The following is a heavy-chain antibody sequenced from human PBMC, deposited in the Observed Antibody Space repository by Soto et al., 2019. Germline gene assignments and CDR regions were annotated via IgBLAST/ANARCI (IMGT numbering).Heavy chain of an antibody. CDR3: TGITMVRGPLSDFDI. J-gene: IGHJ3*02. V-gene: IGHV5-51*01. Sequence: GESLKISCKGSGYSFTSYWIGWVRQMPGKGLEWMGIIYPGDSDTRYSPSFQGQVTISADKSISTAYLQWSSLKASDTAMYYCTGITMVRGPLSDFDIWGQGTMVTVSS. CDR2: IYPGDSDT. CDR1: GYSFTSYW. D-gene: IGHD3-10*01.